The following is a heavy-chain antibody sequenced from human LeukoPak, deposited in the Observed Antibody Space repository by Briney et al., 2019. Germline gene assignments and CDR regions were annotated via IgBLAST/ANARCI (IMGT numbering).Heavy chain of an antibody. CDR2: ICYTGST. J-gene: IGHJ4*02. D-gene: IGHD4-23*01. CDR1: GGSISSYY. CDR3: ARVGFGNTPHPIDY. Sequence: SETLSLTCTVSGGSISSYYWSWIRQPPGKGLEWIGYICYTGSTNSNPSLRSRVTISVDTSKNQYSLELSSVTAADTAVYYCARVGFGNTPHPIDYWGQGALVTVSS. V-gene: IGHV4-59*01.